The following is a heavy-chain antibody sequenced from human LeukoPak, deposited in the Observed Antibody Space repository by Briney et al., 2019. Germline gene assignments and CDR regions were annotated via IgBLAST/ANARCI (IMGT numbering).Heavy chain of an antibody. V-gene: IGHV4-4*02. CDR1: GGSISSSNW. CDR3: ASTLRYYYDSSGAALFDY. Sequence: PSETLSLTCAVSGGSISSSNWWSWVRQPPGKGLEWIGEFNHSGSTNYNPSLKSRVTISVDTSKNQFSLKLSSVTAADTAVYYCASTLRYYYDSSGAALFDYWGQGTLVTVSS. D-gene: IGHD3-22*01. J-gene: IGHJ4*02. CDR2: FNHSGST.